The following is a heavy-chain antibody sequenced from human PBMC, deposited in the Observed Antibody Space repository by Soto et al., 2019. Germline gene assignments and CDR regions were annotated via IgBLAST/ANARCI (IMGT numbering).Heavy chain of an antibody. Sequence: GGSLRLSXAASGFTFTSYSMNWVLQAPGKGLEWVSYISSSSNTIYYADSVKGRFTISRDNAKTSLYLQMSRLTAEDTAVFYCARAVSGSSIAAPYFDSWGQGTLVTVPS. CDR3: ARAVSGSSIAAPYFDS. V-gene: IGHV3-48*01. CDR2: ISSSSNTI. J-gene: IGHJ4*02. CDR1: GFTFTSYS. D-gene: IGHD6-6*01.